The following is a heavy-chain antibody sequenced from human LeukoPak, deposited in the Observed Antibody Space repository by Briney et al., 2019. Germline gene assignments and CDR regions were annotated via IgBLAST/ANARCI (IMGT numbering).Heavy chain of an antibody. J-gene: IGHJ4*02. D-gene: IGHD2-2*01. CDR2: ISGSGGST. V-gene: IGHV3-23*01. CDR3: AKDGGPSREGTRVIVVVPAARLYFDY. CDR1: GFTFSSYA. Sequence: GGSLRLSCAASGFTFSSYAMSWVRQAPGKGLEWVSAISGSGGSTYYADSVKGRFTISRDNSKNTLYLQMNSLRAEDTAVYYCAKDGGPSREGTRVIVVVPAARLYFDYWGQGTLVTVSS.